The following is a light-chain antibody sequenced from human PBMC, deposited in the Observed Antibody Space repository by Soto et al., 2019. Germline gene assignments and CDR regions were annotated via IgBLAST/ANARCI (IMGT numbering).Light chain of an antibody. CDR1: QGISSY. Sequence: IQLTQSPSSLSASVGDRVTITCRASQGISSYLAWYQQKPGKAPKLLIYAASTLQSGVPSRFSGSGSGRGFTLTISSLQPEDFATYYCQQLNSYPRTFGQGTKVDIK. V-gene: IGKV1-9*01. J-gene: IGKJ1*01. CDR2: AAS. CDR3: QQLNSYPRT.